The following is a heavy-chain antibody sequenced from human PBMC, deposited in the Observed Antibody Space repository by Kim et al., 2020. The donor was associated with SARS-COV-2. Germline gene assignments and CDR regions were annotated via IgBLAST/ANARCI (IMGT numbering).Heavy chain of an antibody. V-gene: IGHV1-46*01. CDR3: ARDIVVVPAAHASGY. D-gene: IGHD2-2*01. Sequence: QKCQGRVTMTRDTSTSTVYMELSSLRSEDTAVYYCARDIVVVPAAHASGYWGQGTLVTVSS. J-gene: IGHJ4*02.